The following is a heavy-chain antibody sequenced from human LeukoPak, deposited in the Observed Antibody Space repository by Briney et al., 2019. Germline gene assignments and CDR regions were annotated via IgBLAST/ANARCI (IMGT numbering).Heavy chain of an antibody. CDR1: GGSFSGYY. CDR3: ARQYDSSGYYHFDY. CDR2: INHSGST. Sequence: SETLSLTCAVYGGSFSGYYWSWIRQPPGKGLEWIGEINHSGSTNYNPSLKSRVTISVDTSKNQFSLKLSSVTAADTAVYYCARQYDSSGYYHFDYWGQGTLVTVSS. J-gene: IGHJ4*02. D-gene: IGHD3-22*01. V-gene: IGHV4-34*01.